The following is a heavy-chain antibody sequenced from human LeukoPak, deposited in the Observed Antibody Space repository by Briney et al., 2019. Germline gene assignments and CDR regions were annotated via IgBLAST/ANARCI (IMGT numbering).Heavy chain of an antibody. Sequence: GASVKVSCKASGYTFTSYGISWVRQAPGQGLEWMGWISAYNGNTNYAPKLQGRVTMTTDTSTSTAYMELRSLRSDDTAVYYRARDRPESEWLLDYYYMDVWGKGTTVTVSS. CDR1: GYTFTSYG. CDR3: ARDRPESEWLLDYYYMDV. J-gene: IGHJ6*03. V-gene: IGHV1-18*01. CDR2: ISAYNGNT. D-gene: IGHD3-3*01.